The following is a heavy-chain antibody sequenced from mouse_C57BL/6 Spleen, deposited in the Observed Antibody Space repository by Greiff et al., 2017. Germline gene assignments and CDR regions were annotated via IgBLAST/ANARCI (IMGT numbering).Heavy chain of an antibody. V-gene: IGHV1-4*01. CDR2: INPSSGYT. CDR3: ARDGYDDTWYAMDY. CDR1: GYTFTSYT. D-gene: IGHD2-2*01. J-gene: IGHJ4*01. Sequence: QVQLKQSGAELARPGASVKMSCKASGYTFTSYTMHWVKQRPGQGLEWIGYINPSSGYTKYNQKFKDKATLTADKSSSTAYMQLSSLTSEDSAVYYCARDGYDDTWYAMDYWGQGTSVTVSS.